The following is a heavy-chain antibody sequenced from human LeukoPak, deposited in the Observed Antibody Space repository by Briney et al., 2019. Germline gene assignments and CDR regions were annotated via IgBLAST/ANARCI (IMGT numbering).Heavy chain of an antibody. CDR2: IHTRGST. CDR1: GGSINSGTFY. D-gene: IGHD6-19*01. V-gene: IGHV4-61*09. Sequence: SETLSLTCTVSGGSINSGTFYWSWIRQPAGKGLEWIGHIHTRGSTNYNPSLKSRVTISMDTSKNQLSLKLNSVTAADTAVYYCTSSGWYRGWFDPWGQGTLVSVSS. J-gene: IGHJ5*02. CDR3: TSSGWYRGWFDP.